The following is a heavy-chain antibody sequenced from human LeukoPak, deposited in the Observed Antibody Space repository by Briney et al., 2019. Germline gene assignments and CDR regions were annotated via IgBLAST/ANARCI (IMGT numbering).Heavy chain of an antibody. V-gene: IGHV4-30-4*08. Sequence: SQTLSLTCTVSGGSISSGDYYWSWIRQPPGKGLEWIGYIYYSGSTYYNPSLKSRVTISVDTSKNQFSLKLSSVTAADTAVYYCARAYYDRSGPWYSDLWGRGTLVTVSS. J-gene: IGHJ2*01. CDR2: IYYSGST. CDR3: ARAYYDRSGPWYSDL. D-gene: IGHD3-22*01. CDR1: GGSISSGDYY.